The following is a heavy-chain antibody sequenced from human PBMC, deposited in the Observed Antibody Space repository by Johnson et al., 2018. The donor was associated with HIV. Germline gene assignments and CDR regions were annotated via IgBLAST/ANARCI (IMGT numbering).Heavy chain of an antibody. CDR1: GFTFSSYA. V-gene: IGHV3-23*04. J-gene: IGHJ3*01. Sequence: VQLVESGGGLVQPGGSLRLSCAASGFTFSSYAMSWVRQAPGKGLEWVTAISGSGGSTYYADSVTGRFTISRDSDKNSLYLQMNSLRAEDTALYYCARGVSSGYYSNAFDVWGQGTMATVSS. CDR2: ISGSGGST. CDR3: ARGVSSGYYSNAFDV. D-gene: IGHD3-22*01.